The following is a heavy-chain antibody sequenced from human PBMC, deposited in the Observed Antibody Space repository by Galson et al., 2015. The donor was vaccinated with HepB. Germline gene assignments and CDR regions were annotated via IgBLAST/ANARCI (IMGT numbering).Heavy chain of an antibody. CDR1: GFTFSSYA. V-gene: IGHV3-30-3*01. CDR3: ARAVGWDTAMAHY. J-gene: IGHJ4*02. D-gene: IGHD5-18*01. Sequence: SLRLSCAASGFTFSSYAMHWVRQAPGKGLEWVAVISYDGSNKYYADSVKGRFTISRDNSKNTLYLQMNSLRAEDTAVYYCARAVGWDTAMAHYWGQGTLVTVSS. CDR2: ISYDGSNK.